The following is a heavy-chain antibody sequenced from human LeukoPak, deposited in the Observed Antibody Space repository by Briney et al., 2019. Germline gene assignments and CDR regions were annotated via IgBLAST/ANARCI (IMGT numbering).Heavy chain of an antibody. Sequence: SETLSLTCTVSGGSINSYYWSWIRQPAGKGLEWIGRIYPSGTTNYNPSLKSRVTMSVDTSKNQFSLKLTSVTAADTAVYYCAREERYYDFWRGLGDWGQGTLVTVSS. J-gene: IGHJ4*02. CDR3: AREERYYDFWRGLGD. CDR2: IYPSGTT. CDR1: GGSINSYY. V-gene: IGHV4-4*07. D-gene: IGHD3-3*01.